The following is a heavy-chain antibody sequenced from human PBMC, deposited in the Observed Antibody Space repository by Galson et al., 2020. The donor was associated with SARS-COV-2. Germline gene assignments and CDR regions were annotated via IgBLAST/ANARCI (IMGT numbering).Heavy chain of an antibody. CDR2: IYHGETDT. J-gene: IGHJ3*02. D-gene: IGHD3-22*01. CDR3: ARVLSNIYSYSLTDACDI. CDR1: GYSLNSYW. V-gene: IGHV5-51*01. Sequence: GGSLRLSRKGSGYSLNSYWLGWVRQMPGKGLECMGIIYHGETDTRYSPSFQGQVTISADKSISTAYLQWSSLKASDTSMYYCARVLSNIYSYSLTDACDIWGQGTMVTVSS.